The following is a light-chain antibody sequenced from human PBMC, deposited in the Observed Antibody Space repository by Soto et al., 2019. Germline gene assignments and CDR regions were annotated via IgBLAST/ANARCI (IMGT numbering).Light chain of an antibody. Sequence: EIILKQSPATVSSFPDDRVTLSCRASQSVSGGFLAWYQQKPGLAPRLILYDTSFRATGIPDRFSGSGSGTDFTLTISRLDPEDFAVYYCQQYGSSPSFGQGTKVDI. CDR3: QQYGSSPS. CDR1: QSVSGGF. CDR2: DTS. V-gene: IGKV3D-20*01. J-gene: IGKJ1*01.